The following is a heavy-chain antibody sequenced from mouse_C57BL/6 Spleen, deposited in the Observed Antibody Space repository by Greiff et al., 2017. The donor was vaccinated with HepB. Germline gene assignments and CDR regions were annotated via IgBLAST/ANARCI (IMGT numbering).Heavy chain of an antibody. D-gene: IGHD2-3*01. CDR2: ISYDGSN. V-gene: IGHV3-6*01. CDR1: GYSITSGYY. CDR3: ARDGDDGYYEDWFAY. J-gene: IGHJ3*01. Sequence: EVKLMESGPGLVKPSQSLSLTCSVTGYSITSGYYWNWIRQFPGNKLEWMGYISYDGSNNYNPSLKNRISITRDTSKNQFFLKLNSVTTEDTATYYCARDGDDGYYEDWFAYWGQGTLVTVSA.